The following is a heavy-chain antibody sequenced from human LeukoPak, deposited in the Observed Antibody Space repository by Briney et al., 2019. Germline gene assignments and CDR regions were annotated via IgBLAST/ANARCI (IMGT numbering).Heavy chain of an antibody. V-gene: IGHV3-23*01. CDR2: ISDGGGTT. Sequence: GGSLRLSCAASGFTFSSCAMNWVRQAPGKGLEWVSGISDGGGTTNYADAVKGRFTISRDNAKNSLYLQMNSLRAEDTAVYYCARELNFDYWGQGTLVTVSS. CDR1: GFTFSSCA. CDR3: ARELNFDY. J-gene: IGHJ4*02.